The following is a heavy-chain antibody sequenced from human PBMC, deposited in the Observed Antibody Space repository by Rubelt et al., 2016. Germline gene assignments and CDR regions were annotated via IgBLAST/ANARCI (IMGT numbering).Heavy chain of an antibody. Sequence: QVQLVESGGGVVQPGRSLRLSCAASGFPFSSYGMHWVRQAPGKGLEWVAVIWYDGSNKYYADSVKGRFTISRDNSKNTLELQMNSLRAEDTAVYYCAREGGRQDIVVVPAATDFDYWGQGTLVTVSS. V-gene: IGHV3-33*01. CDR1: GFPFSSYG. D-gene: IGHD2-2*01. J-gene: IGHJ4*02. CDR2: IWYDGSNK. CDR3: AREGGRQDIVVVPAATDFDY.